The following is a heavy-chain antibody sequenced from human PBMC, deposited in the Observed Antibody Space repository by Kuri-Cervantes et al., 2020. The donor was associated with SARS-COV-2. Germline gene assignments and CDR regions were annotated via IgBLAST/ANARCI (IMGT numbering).Heavy chain of an antibody. Sequence: GESLKISCAASGFTFSSYAMSWVRQAPGKGLEWVSAISGSGGSTYYADSVKGRFTISRDNSKNTLYLQMNSLRAEDTAVYYCAKCGELLTSSYYYYGMDGWGQGTTVTVSS. D-gene: IGHD1-26*01. CDR3: AKCGELLTSSYYYYGMDG. CDR1: GFTFSSYA. CDR2: ISGSGGST. V-gene: IGHV3-23*01. J-gene: IGHJ6*02.